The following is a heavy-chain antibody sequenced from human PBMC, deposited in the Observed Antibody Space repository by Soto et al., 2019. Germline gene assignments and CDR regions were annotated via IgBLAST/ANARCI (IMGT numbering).Heavy chain of an antibody. CDR1: GFTFSSYW. V-gene: IGHV3-7*01. Sequence: GGSLRLSCAASGFTFSSYWMSWVRQAPGKGLEWVANIKQDGSEKYYVDSVKGRFTISRDNAKNSLYLQMNSLRAEDTAVYYCARDLHDYGDLFDYWGQGTLVTVSS. CDR3: ARDLHDYGDLFDY. CDR2: IKQDGSEK. J-gene: IGHJ4*02. D-gene: IGHD4-17*01.